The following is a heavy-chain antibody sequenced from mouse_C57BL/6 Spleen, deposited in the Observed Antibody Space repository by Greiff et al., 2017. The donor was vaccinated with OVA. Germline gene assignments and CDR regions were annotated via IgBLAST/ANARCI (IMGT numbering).Heavy chain of an antibody. V-gene: IGHV1-26*01. J-gene: IGHJ4*01. CDR1: GYTFTDYY. CDR2: INPNNGGT. D-gene: IGHD2-5*01. CDR3: ARSYYSNYRAYAMDY. Sequence: EVQLQQSGPELVKPGASVKISCKASGYTFTDYYMNWVKQSHGKSLEWIGDINPNNGGTSYNQKFKGKATLTVDKSSSTAYMELRSLTSEDSAVYYCARSYYSNYRAYAMDYWGQGTSVTVSS.